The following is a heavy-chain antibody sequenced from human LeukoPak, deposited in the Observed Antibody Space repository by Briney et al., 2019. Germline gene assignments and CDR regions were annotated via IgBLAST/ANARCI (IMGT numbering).Heavy chain of an antibody. V-gene: IGHV3-30*02. CDR3: ARVRASSGAFDI. Sequence: GGSLRLSCAASGFTFSSYGMHWVRQAPGKGLEWVAFIRYDGSNKYYADSVKGRFTISRDNSKNTLYLQMNSLRAEDTAVYYCARVRASSGAFDIWGQGTMVTVSS. CDR2: IRYDGSNK. CDR1: GFTFSSYG. J-gene: IGHJ3*02.